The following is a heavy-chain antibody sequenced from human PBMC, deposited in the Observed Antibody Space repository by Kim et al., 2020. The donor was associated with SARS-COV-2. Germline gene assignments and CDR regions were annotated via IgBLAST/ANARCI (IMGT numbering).Heavy chain of an antibody. CDR1: GFTFSDYY. V-gene: IGHV3-11*05. Sequence: GGSLRLSCAASGFTFSDYYMSWIRQAPGKGLEWVSYISSSSSYTNYADSVKGRFTISRDNAKNSLYLQMNSLRAEDTAVYYCAGVGYDYVWGRYRDYYYFYGMDVWGQGTTVTVSS. J-gene: IGHJ6*02. D-gene: IGHD3-16*02. CDR2: ISSSSSYT. CDR3: AGVGYDYVWGRYRDYYYFYGMDV.